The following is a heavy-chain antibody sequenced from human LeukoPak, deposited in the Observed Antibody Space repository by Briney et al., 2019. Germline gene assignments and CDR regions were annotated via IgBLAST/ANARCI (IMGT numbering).Heavy chain of an antibody. CDR1: GYTFTRYG. Sequence: ASVKVSCKASGYTFTRYGISWVRQAPGQGLEWMGWIDAKNGKTNYAQKFQGRVTMTTDTSTSTAYMELRSLRSDDTAVYYCARDSPGDQDFDYWGQGTLVTVSS. CDR3: ARDSPGDQDFDY. D-gene: IGHD2-21*01. CDR2: IDAKNGKT. J-gene: IGHJ4*02. V-gene: IGHV1-18*01.